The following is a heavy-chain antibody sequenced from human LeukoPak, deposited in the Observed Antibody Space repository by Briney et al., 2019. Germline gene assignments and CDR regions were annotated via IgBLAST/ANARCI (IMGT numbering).Heavy chain of an antibody. CDR2: IKSKTDGGTT. Sequence: PGGSLRLSCTASGFTFNNAWMTWVRQAPGKGLEWVGLIKSKTDGGTTDYAAPVKGRFTVSRDDSKNTLYLQMNSLKTEDTAVYYCTTLNFYYDSRGHYDSYFYYYMDVWGKGTTVTVSS. D-gene: IGHD3-22*01. CDR3: TTLNFYYDSRGHYDSYFYYYMDV. V-gene: IGHV3-15*01. CDR1: GFTFNNAW. J-gene: IGHJ6*03.